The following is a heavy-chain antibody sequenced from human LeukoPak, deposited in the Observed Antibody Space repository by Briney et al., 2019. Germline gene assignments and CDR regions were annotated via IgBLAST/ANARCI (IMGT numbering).Heavy chain of an antibody. J-gene: IGHJ4*02. CDR3: ARQFGYSYGGDY. V-gene: IGHV4-39*01. CDR2: IYYSGST. Sequence: SETLSLTCTVSGGSISSSSYYWGWIRQPPGKGLEWIGSIYYSGSTYYNPSLKSRVTISVDTSKNQFSLKLSSVTAADTAVYYCARQFGYSYGGDYWGQGTLVTVSS. D-gene: IGHD5-18*01. CDR1: GGSISSSSYY.